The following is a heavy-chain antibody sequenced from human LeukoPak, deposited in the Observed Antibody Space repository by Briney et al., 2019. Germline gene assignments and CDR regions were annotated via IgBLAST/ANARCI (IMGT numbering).Heavy chain of an antibody. D-gene: IGHD6-13*01. CDR3: AREGAAAGRYFDY. CDR2: MNPNTGNT. Sequence: GASVKVSCKASGYTFTSYDINCVRQATGQGLEWMGWMNPNTGNTGYAQKFQGRVTITRNTSISTAYMELSSLRSEDTAVYYCAREGAAAGRYFDYWGQGTLVTVSS. V-gene: IGHV1-8*03. CDR1: GYTFTSYD. J-gene: IGHJ4*02.